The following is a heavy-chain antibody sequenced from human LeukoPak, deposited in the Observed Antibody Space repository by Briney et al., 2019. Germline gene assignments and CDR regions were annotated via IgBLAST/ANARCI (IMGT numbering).Heavy chain of an antibody. J-gene: IGHJ4*02. D-gene: IGHD5-12*01. Sequence: SETLSLTCTVSGGSISTSNYYWGWIRQPPGKGLEWIGYIYYSGSTYYNPSLKSRVTISVDTSKNQFSLKLSSVTAADTAVYYCARSPLYSGYENEEYYFDYWGQGTLVTVSS. V-gene: IGHV4-39*07. CDR3: ARSPLYSGYENEEYYFDY. CDR2: IYYSGST. CDR1: GGSISTSNYY.